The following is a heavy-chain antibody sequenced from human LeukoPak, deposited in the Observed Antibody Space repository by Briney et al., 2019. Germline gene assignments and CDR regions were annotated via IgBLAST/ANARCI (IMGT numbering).Heavy chain of an antibody. V-gene: IGHV3-48*03. D-gene: IGHD3-10*01. CDR1: GFTFSSYE. J-gene: IGHJ3*02. CDR2: ISSSGSTI. Sequence: GGSLRLSCAASGFTFSSYEMNWVRQAPGKGLEWVSYISSSGSTIYYADSVKGRFTVSRDNAKNSLYLQMNSLRAEDTALYYCARDTHYYGSGSPAFDIWGQGTMVTVSS. CDR3: ARDTHYYGSGSPAFDI.